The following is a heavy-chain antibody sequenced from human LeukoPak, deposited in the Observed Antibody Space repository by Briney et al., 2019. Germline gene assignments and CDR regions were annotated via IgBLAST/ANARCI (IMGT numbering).Heavy chain of an antibody. J-gene: IGHJ4*02. Sequence: GGSLRLSCAASGFTFSSNYMSWVRQAPGKGLEWGSVIYSGGSTYYSDSVKGRFTISRDNSKNTLYLQMNSLRAEDTAVYYCARETYYGSGSYSDFALDYWGQGTLVTVSS. V-gene: IGHV3-66*01. D-gene: IGHD3-10*01. CDR2: IYSGGST. CDR1: GFTFSSNY. CDR3: ARETYYGSGSYSDFALDY.